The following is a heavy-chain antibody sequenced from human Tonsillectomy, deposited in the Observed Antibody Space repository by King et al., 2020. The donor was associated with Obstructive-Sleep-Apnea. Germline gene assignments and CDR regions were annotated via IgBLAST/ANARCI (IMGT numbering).Heavy chain of an antibody. J-gene: IGHJ5*02. CDR2: MNPNSGNT. V-gene: IGHV1-8*01. D-gene: IGHD3-10*01. CDR3: ARSYYGSGSYLWFDP. Sequence: QLVQSGAEVKKPGASVKVSCKASGYTFTSYDINWVRQATGQGLEWMGWMNPNSGNTGYAQKFQGRVTMTRNTSISTAYMELNSLRSEDTAVYYCARSYYGSGSYLWFDPWGQGTLVAVSS. CDR1: GYTFTSYD.